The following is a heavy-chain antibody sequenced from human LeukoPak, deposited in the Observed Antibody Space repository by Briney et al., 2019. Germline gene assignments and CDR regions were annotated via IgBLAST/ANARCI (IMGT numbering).Heavy chain of an antibody. CDR1: GFTFSAYS. CDR2: ISSSSSFI. CDR3: ARLGIITAAGSNDY. V-gene: IGHV3-21*01. Sequence: GGSLRLSCAASGFTFSAYSMNWVRQAPGKGLECVSSISSSSSFIYYTDSVKGRFTISRDNAKNSLYLQMNSLRAEDTAVYYCARLGIITAAGSNDYWGQGTLVTVSS. J-gene: IGHJ4*02. D-gene: IGHD6-13*01.